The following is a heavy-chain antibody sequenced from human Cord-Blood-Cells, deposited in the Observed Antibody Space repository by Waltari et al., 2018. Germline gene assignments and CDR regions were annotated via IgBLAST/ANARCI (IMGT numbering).Heavy chain of an antibody. V-gene: IGHV1-69*01. CDR3: ASILKPSSGWFDY. Sequence: QVQLVQSGAAVKKPGSSVKVSCKASGGTFSSYAISWVRQAPGQGLEWIGGIIPIFGTANYAQKFQGRVTITADESTSTAYMELSSLRSEDTAVYYCASILKPSSGWFDYWGQGTLVTVSS. CDR2: IIPIFGTA. J-gene: IGHJ4*02. CDR1: GGTFSSYA. D-gene: IGHD6-19*01.